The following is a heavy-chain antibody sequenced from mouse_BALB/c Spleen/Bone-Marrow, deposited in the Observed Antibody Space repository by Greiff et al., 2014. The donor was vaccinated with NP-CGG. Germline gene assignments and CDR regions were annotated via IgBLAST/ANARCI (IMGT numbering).Heavy chain of an antibody. CDR2: INPSTGYT. CDR1: GYTFTTYW. J-gene: IGHJ2*01. Sequence: VQLQQSGAELAKPGASVKMSCKASGYTFTTYWMHWVKQRPGQGLEWIGYINPSTGYTEYIQKFKDKATLTADKSSSTAYVQLNSLTSEDSSVYYCVLITPVVSDYWGQGTTLTVSS. CDR3: VLITPVVSDY. V-gene: IGHV1-7*01. D-gene: IGHD1-1*01.